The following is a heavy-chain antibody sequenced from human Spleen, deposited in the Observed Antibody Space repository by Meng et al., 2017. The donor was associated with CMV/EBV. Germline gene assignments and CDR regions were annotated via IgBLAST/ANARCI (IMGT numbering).Heavy chain of an antibody. CDR3: ATFLSSTSCYFY. J-gene: IGHJ4*02. CDR1: GFTFSSYW. D-gene: IGHD2-2*01. Sequence: GESLKISCAASGFTFSSYWMHWVRQAPGKGLVWVSRINSDGSSTSYADSVKGRFTISRDNAKSSLYPQMSSLRAEDTAVYYCATFLSSTSCYFYWGQGTLVTVSS. V-gene: IGHV3-74*01. CDR2: INSDGSST.